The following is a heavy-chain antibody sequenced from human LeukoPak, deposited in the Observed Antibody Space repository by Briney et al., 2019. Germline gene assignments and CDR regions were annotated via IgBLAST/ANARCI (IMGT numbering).Heavy chain of an antibody. CDR1: GFTFSGSE. CDR3: ARADY. J-gene: IGHJ4*02. CDR2: ISSGGSTI. Sequence: PGGSLRLSCAASGFTFSGSEMTWVRQAPGKGLEWVSYISSGGSTIYYADSVKGRFTISRDNAKNSLYLQMNSLRAEDTAVYYCARADYWGQGTLVTVSS. V-gene: IGHV3-48*03.